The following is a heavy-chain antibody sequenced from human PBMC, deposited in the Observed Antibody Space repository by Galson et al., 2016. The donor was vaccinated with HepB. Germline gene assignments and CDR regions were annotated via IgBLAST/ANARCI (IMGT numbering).Heavy chain of an antibody. CDR3: AKDRMGGGGGNFYGMDV. Sequence: SLRLSCAASGFTFDDYAMHWVRQVPGKGLEWVSGISWNSGSVGFADSVRGRCTISRDNAKNSLHLQMNSLRPDDTALYYCAKDRMGGGGGNFYGMDVWGRGTTVTVSS. J-gene: IGHJ6*02. D-gene: IGHD2-15*01. V-gene: IGHV3-9*01. CDR2: ISWNSGSV. CDR1: GFTFDDYA.